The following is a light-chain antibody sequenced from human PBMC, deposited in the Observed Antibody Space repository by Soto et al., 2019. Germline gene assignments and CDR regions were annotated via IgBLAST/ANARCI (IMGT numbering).Light chain of an antibody. V-gene: IGLV1-40*01. CDR1: SSNIGAGYD. Sequence: QSVLTQPPSVSGAPGHRVTISCTGSSSNIGAGYDVHWYQQLPGTAPKLLIYDNSNRPSGVPDRFSGSKSGTSASLAITGPQVEDEADYYCQSYDRSLSGSRVFGTGTKVTVL. CDR2: DNS. CDR3: QSYDRSLSGSRV. J-gene: IGLJ1*01.